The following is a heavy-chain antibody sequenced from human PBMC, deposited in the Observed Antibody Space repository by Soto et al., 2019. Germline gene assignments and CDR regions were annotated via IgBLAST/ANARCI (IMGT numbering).Heavy chain of an antibody. D-gene: IGHD6-19*01. CDR1: GGSISSYY. V-gene: IGHV4-59*01. CDR2: IYYSGST. J-gene: IGHJ4*02. Sequence: SDTLSLTCTVSGGSISSYYWSWIRQPPGKGLEWIGYIYYSGSTNYNPSLKSRVTISVDTSKNQFSLMLSSVTAADTAVYYCATLSGYGSGPYEYWGPGPLVTVST. CDR3: ATLSGYGSGPYEY.